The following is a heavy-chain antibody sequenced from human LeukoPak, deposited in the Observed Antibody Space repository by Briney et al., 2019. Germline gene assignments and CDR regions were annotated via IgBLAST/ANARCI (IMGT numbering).Heavy chain of an antibody. CDR1: GFTFSSYW. J-gene: IGHJ5*02. CDR3: ASLKTYYDILTGQGWFDP. Sequence: PGGSLRLSCAASGFTFSSYWMSWVRQAPGKGLEWVVNIKRDGSEKYYVDSVKGRFTISRDNAKNSLYLQMYSLRAEDTAVYYCASLKTYYDILTGQGWFDPWGQGTLVTVSS. CDR2: IKRDGSEK. V-gene: IGHV3-7*03. D-gene: IGHD3-9*01.